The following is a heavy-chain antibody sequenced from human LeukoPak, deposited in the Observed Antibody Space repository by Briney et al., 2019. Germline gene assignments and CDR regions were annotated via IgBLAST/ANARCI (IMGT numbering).Heavy chain of an antibody. Sequence: ASVKVSCKASGYTFTGYYMHWVRQAPGQGLEWMGWINPNSGGTNYAQKFQGRVTMTRDTSISTAYMELSRLRSDDTAVYYCARGEGESSSSFYYWGQGTLVTVSS. V-gene: IGHV1-2*02. CDR1: GYTFTGYY. CDR2: INPNSGGT. D-gene: IGHD6-6*01. CDR3: ARGEGESSSSFYY. J-gene: IGHJ4*02.